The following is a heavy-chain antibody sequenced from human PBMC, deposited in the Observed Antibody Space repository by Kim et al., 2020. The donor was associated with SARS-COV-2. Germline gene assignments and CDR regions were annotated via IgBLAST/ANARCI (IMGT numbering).Heavy chain of an antibody. D-gene: IGHD3-10*01. CDR1: EFTFSRYS. CDR2: ISRNSVYI. Sequence: GGSLRLSCAASEFTFSRYSMNWVRQAPGKGLEWVSTISRNSVYIYYADSVEGRFTISRDNTKNSLYLQMNSLRADDTAMYYCARDLSLGRPGGFDYWGQG. CDR3: ARDLSLGRPGGFDY. V-gene: IGHV3-21*01. J-gene: IGHJ4*02.